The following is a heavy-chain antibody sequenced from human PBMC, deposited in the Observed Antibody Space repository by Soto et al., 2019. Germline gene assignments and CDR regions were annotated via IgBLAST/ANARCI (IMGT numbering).Heavy chain of an antibody. V-gene: IGHV4-39*01. CDR3: ARFNRPYYYGMDV. CDR1: GGSISSSSYY. J-gene: IGHJ6*02. CDR2: IYYSGST. Sequence: QLQLQESGPGLVKPSETLSLTCTVSGGSISSSSYYWGWIRQPPGKGLEWIGSIYYSGSTYYNPSLKSRVTISVDTSKNQFSLKLSSVTAADTAVYYCARFNRPYYYGMDVWGQGTTVTVSS.